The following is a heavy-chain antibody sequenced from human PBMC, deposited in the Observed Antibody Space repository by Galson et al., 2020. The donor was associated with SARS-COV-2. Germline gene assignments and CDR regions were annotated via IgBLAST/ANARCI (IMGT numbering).Heavy chain of an antibody. CDR1: GFTFSRYA. V-gene: IGHV3-30-3*01. J-gene: IGHJ6*02. CDR3: ARDFLGRDYVILTGYYTSYYYYGMDV. D-gene: IGHD3-9*01. CDR2: ISYDGSNT. Sequence: GESLKISCAASGFTFSRYAMHWVRQAPGQGLEWVAVISYDGSNTYYADSVKGRFTIPRDTSKNPLSLQMNSLRAEDTAVYYCARDFLGRDYVILTGYYTSYYYYGMDVWGQGTTVTVSS.